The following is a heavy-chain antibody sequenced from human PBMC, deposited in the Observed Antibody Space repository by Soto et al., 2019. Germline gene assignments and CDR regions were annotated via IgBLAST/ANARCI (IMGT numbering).Heavy chain of an antibody. J-gene: IGHJ4*02. V-gene: IGHV3-23*01. Sequence: VVSLRLSCAASGGTFIGYARSWVRQAPGKGLEWVSTISGGGASTYYADSVKGRFTISRDNSKNTLYLQVNSLRAEDTAVYYCANDGYNSFDYWGQATLVTVSS. D-gene: IGHD5-12*01. CDR2: ISGGGAST. CDR3: ANDGYNSFDY. CDR1: GGTFIGYA.